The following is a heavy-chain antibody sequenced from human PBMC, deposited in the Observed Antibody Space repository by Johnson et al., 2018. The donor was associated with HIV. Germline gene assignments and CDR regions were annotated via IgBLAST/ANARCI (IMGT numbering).Heavy chain of an antibody. D-gene: IGHD6-6*01. J-gene: IGHJ3*02. CDR1: GFTFSSNA. V-gene: IGHV3-30*04. CDR2: ISYDGSNK. CDR3: AKVHIAARWSDAFDI. Sequence: QVQLVESGGGVVQPGRSLRLSCAASGFTFSSNAMHWVRQAPGKGLEWVAVISYDGSNKYYADSVKGRFTISRDNSKNTLYLQMNSLRAEDTAVYFCAKVHIAARWSDAFDIWGQGTMVTVSS.